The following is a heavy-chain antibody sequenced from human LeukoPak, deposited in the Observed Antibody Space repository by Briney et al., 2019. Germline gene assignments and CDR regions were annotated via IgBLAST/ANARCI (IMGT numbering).Heavy chain of an antibody. Sequence: GGSLRLSCAASGFTFSDYYMSWIRQAPGKGLEWVSYISSSGDAIYSADSVKGRFTISRDNAKDSLYLQMDSLRAEDTAVYYCVRDPRASYPCDYGGQGSLVTVSS. CDR2: ISSSGDAI. CDR1: GFTFSDYY. V-gene: IGHV3-11*01. CDR3: VRDPRASYPCDY. D-gene: IGHD3-10*01. J-gene: IGHJ4*02.